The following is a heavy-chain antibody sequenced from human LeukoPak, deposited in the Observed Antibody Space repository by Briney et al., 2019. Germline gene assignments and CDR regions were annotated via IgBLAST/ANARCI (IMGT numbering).Heavy chain of an antibody. Sequence: SVKVSCKASGGTFSSYAISWVRQAPGQGLEWMGEIIPIFGTANYAQKFQGRVTITADESTSTAYMELSSLRSEDTAVYYCARVPYCSSTSCYTPYHYWGQGTQVTVSS. J-gene: IGHJ4*02. CDR1: GGTFSSYA. CDR2: IIPIFGTA. V-gene: IGHV1-69*01. CDR3: ARVPYCSSTSCYTPYHY. D-gene: IGHD2-2*02.